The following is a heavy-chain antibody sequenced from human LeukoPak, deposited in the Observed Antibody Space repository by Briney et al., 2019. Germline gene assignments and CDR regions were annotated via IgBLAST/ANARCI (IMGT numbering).Heavy chain of an antibody. V-gene: IGHV3-23*01. CDR1: GFAFSSYA. J-gene: IGHJ4*02. D-gene: IGHD6-19*01. Sequence: GGSLRLSCAASGFAFSSYAMSWVRQAPGKGLEWVSSISGSGGSTYYADSVKGRFTISRDNSKNTLYLQMNSLRAEDTAVYYCAKDDHGGSGWRDYFDYWGQGTLVTVSS. CDR2: ISGSGGST. CDR3: AKDDHGGSGWRDYFDY.